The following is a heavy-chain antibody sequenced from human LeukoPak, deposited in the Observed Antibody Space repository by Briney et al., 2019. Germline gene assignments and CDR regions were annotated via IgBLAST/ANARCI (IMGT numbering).Heavy chain of an antibody. J-gene: IGHJ4*02. Sequence: SETLSLTCAVYGGSFSGYYWSWIRQPPGKGLEWIGEINHSGSTNYNPSLKSRVTISVDTSKNQFSLKLSSVTAADTAVYYCARATMARGVIEFDYWGQGTLVTVSS. CDR1: GGSFSGYY. CDR3: ARATMARGVIEFDY. CDR2: INHSGST. D-gene: IGHD3-10*01. V-gene: IGHV4-34*01.